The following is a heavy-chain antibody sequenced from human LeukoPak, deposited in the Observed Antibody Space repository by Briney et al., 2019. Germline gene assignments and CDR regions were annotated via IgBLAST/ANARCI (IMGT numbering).Heavy chain of an antibody. D-gene: IGHD4-11*01. CDR3: ARGRMTTLYYFDY. V-gene: IGHV3-30*03. Sequence: QPGRSLRLSCAASGFTFSSYGMHWVRQAPGKGLEWVAVISYDGSNKYYADFVKGRFTISRDNAKNSLYLQMNSLRAEDTAMYYCARGRMTTLYYFDYWGQGALVTVSS. CDR2: ISYDGSNK. CDR1: GFTFSSYG. J-gene: IGHJ4*02.